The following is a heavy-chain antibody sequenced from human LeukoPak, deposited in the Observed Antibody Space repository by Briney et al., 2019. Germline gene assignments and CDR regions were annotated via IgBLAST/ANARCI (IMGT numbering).Heavy chain of an antibody. D-gene: IGHD2-2*01. CDR2: ISYDGSNK. J-gene: IGHJ4*02. Sequence: GSLRLSCAASGFTFGSYGMHRVRQAPGKGLEWVAVISYDGSNKYYADSVKGRFTISRDNSKNTLYLQMNSLRAEDTAVYYCAKDPASSPHYWGQGTLVTVSS. V-gene: IGHV3-30*18. CDR3: AKDPASSPHY. CDR1: GFTFGSYG.